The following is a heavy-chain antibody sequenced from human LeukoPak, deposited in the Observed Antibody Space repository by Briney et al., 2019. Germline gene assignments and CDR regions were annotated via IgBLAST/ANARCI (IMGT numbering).Heavy chain of an antibody. Sequence: NRGESLKISCKGSGYTFTSYWIGWVRQMPGKGLEWMGIIYPGDSDTRYSPSFQGQVTISGDKSISTAYLQWSSLKASDTAMYYCARHSAYSRGGSRRYFDYWGQGTLVTVSS. D-gene: IGHD6-13*01. CDR3: ARHSAYSRGGSRRYFDY. J-gene: IGHJ4*02. CDR2: IYPGDSDT. CDR1: GYTFTSYW. V-gene: IGHV5-51*01.